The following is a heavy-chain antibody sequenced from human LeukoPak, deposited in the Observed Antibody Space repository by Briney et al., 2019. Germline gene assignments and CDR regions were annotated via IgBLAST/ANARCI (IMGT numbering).Heavy chain of an antibody. D-gene: IGHD5-24*01. CDR1: GFTFSSYA. Sequence: GRSLRLSCAASGFTFSSYAMHWVRQAPGKGLEWAAVISYDGSNKYYADSVKGRFTISRDNSKNTLYLQMNSLRAEDTAVYYCARDQGYTFDYWGQGTLVTVSS. J-gene: IGHJ4*02. CDR3: ARDQGYTFDY. V-gene: IGHV3-30*04. CDR2: ISYDGSNK.